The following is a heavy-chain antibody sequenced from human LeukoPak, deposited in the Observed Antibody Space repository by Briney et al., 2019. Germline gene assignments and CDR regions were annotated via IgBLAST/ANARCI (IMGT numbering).Heavy chain of an antibody. CDR3: ARDQTLGLDHDAFDI. D-gene: IGHD3-10*01. CDR1: GFTFSSYW. Sequence: GGSLRLSCAASGFTFSSYWMHWVRQAPGKGLVWVSRINSDGSSTSYADSVKGRFTISRDNAENTLYLQMNSLRAEDTAVYYCARDQTLGLDHDAFDIWGQGTMVTVSS. V-gene: IGHV3-74*01. CDR2: INSDGSST. J-gene: IGHJ3*02.